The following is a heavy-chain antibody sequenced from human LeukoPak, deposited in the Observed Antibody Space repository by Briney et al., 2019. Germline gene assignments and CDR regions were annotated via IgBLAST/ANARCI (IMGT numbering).Heavy chain of an antibody. CDR2: ISGSGGST. V-gene: IGHV3-23*01. D-gene: IGHD2-2*01. Sequence: GGSLRLSCAASGFTFSSYAMSWVRQAPGKGLEWVSTISGSGGSTYYADSVKGRFTISRDNSKNTLYLQMNSLRAEDTAVYYCAKTNTGYCTSTSCPHIDYWGQGTLVTVSS. CDR3: AKTNTGYCTSTSCPHIDY. J-gene: IGHJ4*01. CDR1: GFTFSSYA.